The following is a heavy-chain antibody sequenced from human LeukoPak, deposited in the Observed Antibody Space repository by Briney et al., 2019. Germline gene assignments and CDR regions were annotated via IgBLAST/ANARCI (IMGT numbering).Heavy chain of an antibody. CDR1: GFTFSSYS. J-gene: IGHJ4*02. CDR2: IYSGGST. V-gene: IGHV3-53*01. CDR3: TRGLYYPFDY. D-gene: IGHD3-16*01. Sequence: GGSLRLSCAASGFTFSSYSMNWVRQAPGKGLEWVSVIYSGGSTYYADSVKGRFTISRDKFNNTLSLQMNTLRAEDTAVYYCTRGLYYPFDYWGQGTLVTVSS.